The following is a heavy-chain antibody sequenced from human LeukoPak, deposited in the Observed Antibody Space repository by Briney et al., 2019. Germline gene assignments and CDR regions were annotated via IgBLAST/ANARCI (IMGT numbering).Heavy chain of an antibody. Sequence: PSETLSLTCTVSGGSISSSSYYWGWIRQPPGKGLEWIGSIYYSGSTYYNPSLKSRVTISVDTSKNQFSLKLSSVTAADTAVYYCARAGGPYYYYMDVWGKGTTVTVSS. D-gene: IGHD3-16*01. CDR2: IYYSGST. CDR3: ARAGGPYYYYMDV. CDR1: GGSISSSSYY. V-gene: IGHV4-39*07. J-gene: IGHJ6*03.